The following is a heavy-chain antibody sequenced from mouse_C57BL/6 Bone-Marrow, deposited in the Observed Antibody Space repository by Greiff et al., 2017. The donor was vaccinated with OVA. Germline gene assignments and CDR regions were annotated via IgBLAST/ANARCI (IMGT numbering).Heavy chain of an antibody. V-gene: IGHV1-26*01. CDR3: ARRYGSSYGWFAY. J-gene: IGHJ3*01. CDR1: GYTFTDYY. Sequence: VQLQQSGPELVKPGASVKISCKASGYTFTDYYMNWVKQSHGKSLEWIGDINPNNGGTSYNQKFKGKATLTVDKSSSTAYMELRSLTSEDSAVYYCARRYGSSYGWFAYWGQGTLVTVSA. CDR2: INPNNGGT. D-gene: IGHD1-1*01.